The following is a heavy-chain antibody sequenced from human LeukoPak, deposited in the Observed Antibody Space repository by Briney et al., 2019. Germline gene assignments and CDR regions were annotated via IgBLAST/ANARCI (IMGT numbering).Heavy chain of an antibody. V-gene: IGHV3-23*01. CDR2: ISGSGGST. CDR1: GFTFSSYA. D-gene: IGHD3-22*01. CDR3: ARVSYYDSSGYYFLSYVDY. J-gene: IGHJ4*02. Sequence: GGSLRLSCAASGFTFSSYAMSWVRQAPGKGLEWVSAISGSGGSTYYADSVKGRFTISRDNSKNTLYLQMNSLGAEDTTVYYCARVSYYDSSGYYFLSYVDYWGQGTLVAVSS.